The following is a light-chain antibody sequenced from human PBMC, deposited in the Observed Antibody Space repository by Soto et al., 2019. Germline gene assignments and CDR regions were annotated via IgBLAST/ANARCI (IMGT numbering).Light chain of an antibody. CDR3: AAWDDSLNGHYV. V-gene: IGLV1-44*01. Sequence: QSVLIQSPSASGTPGQRVTISCSGSSSNIGSRTVNWFQQLPGTAPKLLIYSNNQRPSGVPDRFSASKSGTSASLAISGLQSEDEADHYCAAWDDSLNGHYVFGTGTQLTVL. CDR1: SSNIGSRT. J-gene: IGLJ1*01. CDR2: SNN.